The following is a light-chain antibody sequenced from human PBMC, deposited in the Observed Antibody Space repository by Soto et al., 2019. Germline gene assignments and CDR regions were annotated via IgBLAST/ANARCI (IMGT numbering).Light chain of an antibody. V-gene: IGKV1-5*01. J-gene: IGKJ5*01. CDR2: DAS. CDR3: QHYNPYSSVT. CDR1: QSISSW. Sequence: DLQMTQSPSTLSASIGDRVTITCRASQSISSWLAWYQQEPGKAPKLLIYDASSLRSGVPSRFSGSGSGTEFTLTISSLQPDDFATYYCQHYNPYSSVTFGQGTRLEI.